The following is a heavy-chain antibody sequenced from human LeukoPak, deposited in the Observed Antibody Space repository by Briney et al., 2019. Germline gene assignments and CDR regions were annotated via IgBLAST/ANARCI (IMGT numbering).Heavy chain of an antibody. CDR3: ARLLPPYSSSVVNWFDP. V-gene: IGHV4-59*01. D-gene: IGHD6-13*01. J-gene: IGHJ5*02. CDR2: IYYSGST. Sequence: SETLSLTCTVSGGSISSYYWSWIRQPPGKGLEWIGYIYYSGSTDYNPSLKSRVTISVDTSKNQFLLKLGSVTAADTAVYYCARLLPPYSSSVVNWFDPWGQGTLVTVSS. CDR1: GGSISSYY.